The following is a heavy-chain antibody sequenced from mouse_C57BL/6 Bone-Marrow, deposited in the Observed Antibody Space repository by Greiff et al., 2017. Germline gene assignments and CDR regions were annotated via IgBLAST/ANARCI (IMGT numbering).Heavy chain of an antibody. V-gene: IGHV1-53*01. CDR3: ARSDRWLLRTFDY. J-gene: IGHJ2*01. CDR1: GYTFTSYW. CDR2: INPSNGGT. Sequence: QVHVKQPGTELVKPGASVKLSCKASGYTFTSYWMHWVKQRPGQGLEWIGNINPSNGGTNYNEKFKSKATLTEDKSSSTAYLQLSCLQSEDCAVYDCARSDRWLLRTFDYWGQGTTLTVSS. D-gene: IGHD2-3*01.